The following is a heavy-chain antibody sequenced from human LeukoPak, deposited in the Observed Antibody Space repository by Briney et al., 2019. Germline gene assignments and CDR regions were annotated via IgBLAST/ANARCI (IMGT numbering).Heavy chain of an antibody. Sequence: SETLSLTCAVYGGSFSGYYWSWVRQPPGKGREWIGEINHSGSTNYNPSLTSRVTISVDTSKNQFSLKLSSVTAADTAVYYCARGWALDYYDSSGYPSNRGFFNYWGQGTLVTVSS. CDR1: GGSFSGYY. J-gene: IGHJ4*02. D-gene: IGHD3-22*01. V-gene: IGHV4-34*01. CDR2: INHSGST. CDR3: ARGWALDYYDSSGYPSNRGFFNY.